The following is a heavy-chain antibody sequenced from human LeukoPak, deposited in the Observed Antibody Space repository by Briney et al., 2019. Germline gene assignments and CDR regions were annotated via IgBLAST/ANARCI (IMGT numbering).Heavy chain of an antibody. J-gene: IGHJ4*02. V-gene: IGHV4-34*01. D-gene: IGHD3-22*01. Sequence: SETLSLTCAVYGGSFNGYYWSWIRQPPGKGLEWIGEINHSGSTNYNPSLKSRVTISVDTSKNQFSLKLSSVTAADTAVYYCARDVSSGYYIDYWGQGTLVTVSS. CDR3: ARDVSSGYYIDY. CDR1: GGSFNGYY. CDR2: INHSGST.